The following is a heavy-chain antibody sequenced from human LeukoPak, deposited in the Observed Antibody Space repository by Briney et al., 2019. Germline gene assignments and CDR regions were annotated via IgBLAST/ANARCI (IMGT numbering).Heavy chain of an antibody. CDR1: GFAFSSYN. Sequence: QPGGFLRLSCAASGFAFSSYNMNWVPRAPGKGLEWGSYISSGSDTIFYADSVKGRFTISRDNAKSSLYLQMNSLRAEDTAVYYCARPYCASTSCPTFEYWGQGTLVTVSS. CDR2: ISSGSDTI. J-gene: IGHJ4*02. CDR3: ARPYCASTSCPTFEY. D-gene: IGHD2-2*01. V-gene: IGHV3-48*01.